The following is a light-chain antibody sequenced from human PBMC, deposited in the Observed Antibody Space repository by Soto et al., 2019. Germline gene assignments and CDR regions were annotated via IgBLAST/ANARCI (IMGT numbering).Light chain of an antibody. Sequence: IALTQSPGTLSLSPGERATLSCTASQSVSSRYLAWYQQKPGQAPRLLIYGASSRATGIPARFSGSGSGTEFTLTISSLQSEYFGVYYCHQYNNLWTFGQGTKMDIK. CDR3: HQYNNLWT. V-gene: IGKV3-15*01. CDR2: GAS. J-gene: IGKJ1*01. CDR1: QSVSSRY.